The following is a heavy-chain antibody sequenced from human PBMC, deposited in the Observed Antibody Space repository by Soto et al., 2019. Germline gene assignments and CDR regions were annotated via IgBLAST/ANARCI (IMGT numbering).Heavy chain of an antibody. Sequence: GASVKVSCKASGYTFTGYYMHWVRQAPGQGLEWLGWINPNSGGTNYAQKFQGRVTMTRDTSISTAYMELSRLRSDDTAVYYCARAGYDSSGYYDYWGQGTLVTVSS. CDR1: GYTFTGYY. V-gene: IGHV1-2*02. CDR2: INPNSGGT. J-gene: IGHJ4*02. CDR3: ARAGYDSSGYYDY. D-gene: IGHD3-22*01.